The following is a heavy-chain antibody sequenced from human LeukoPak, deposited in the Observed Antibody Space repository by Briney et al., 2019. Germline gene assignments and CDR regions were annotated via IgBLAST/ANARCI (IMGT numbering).Heavy chain of an antibody. CDR2: IYTSGTT. J-gene: IGHJ4*02. CDR1: GGSLNSYY. Sequence: SETLSLTCTVSGGSLNSYYWIWIRQPAGKGLEWIGRIYTSGTTNYNPSLKSRVTMSVDTSKNHFSLQLRSVTAADTAFYYCTITKYDYDTSGHYFLDYWGQGSLVTVSS. D-gene: IGHD3-22*01. V-gene: IGHV4-4*07. CDR3: TITKYDYDTSGHYFLDY.